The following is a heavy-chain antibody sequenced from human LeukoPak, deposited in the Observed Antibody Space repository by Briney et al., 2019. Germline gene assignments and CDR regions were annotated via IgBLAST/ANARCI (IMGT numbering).Heavy chain of an antibody. D-gene: IGHD6-19*01. CDR3: AKFEGATIPGWFNDY. CDR2: INKTTYPT. Sequence: GGSLRLSCAASEFIFSDYAMGWVRQAPGKGLEWVSTINKTTYPTFYADSVKGRFTISRDNSKNTMYLQMNSLRTEDTAVYFCAKFEGATIPGWFNDYWGQGILVTVSS. V-gene: IGHV3-23*01. CDR1: EFIFSDYA. J-gene: IGHJ4*02.